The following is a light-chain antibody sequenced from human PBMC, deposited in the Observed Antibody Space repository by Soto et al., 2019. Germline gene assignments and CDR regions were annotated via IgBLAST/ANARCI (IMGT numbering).Light chain of an antibody. CDR3: QQYGSSPIT. Sequence: EIVLTQSPGTLSLSPGETATLSCRASQTVSSTYLAWYQQKPGQAPRLLIYGASSRATGIPDRFSGTVSGTDFTLTISRLEPEDFAVYYCQQYGSSPITFGQGTRLEI. J-gene: IGKJ5*01. CDR1: QTVSSTY. V-gene: IGKV3-20*01. CDR2: GAS.